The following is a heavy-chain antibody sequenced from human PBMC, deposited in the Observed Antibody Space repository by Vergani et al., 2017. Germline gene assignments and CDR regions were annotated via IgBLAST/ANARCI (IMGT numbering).Heavy chain of an antibody. Sequence: VQLVESGGGVVQPGRSLRLSCAASGFTFSSYAMSWVRQAPGKGLEWVSAISGSGGSTYYADSVKGRFTISRDNSKNTLYLQMNSLRAEDTAVYYCAKTGKRSYQLLSGGGGWFDPWGQGTLVTVSS. CDR1: GFTFSSYA. CDR2: ISGSGGST. CDR3: AKTGKRSYQLLSGGGGWFDP. J-gene: IGHJ5*02. D-gene: IGHD2-2*01. V-gene: IGHV3-23*04.